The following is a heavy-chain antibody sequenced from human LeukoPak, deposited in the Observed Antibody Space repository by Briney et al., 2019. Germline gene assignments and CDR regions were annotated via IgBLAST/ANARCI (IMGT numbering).Heavy chain of an antibody. Sequence: GGSLRLSCAASGFTFSSYWMSWVRQAPGKGLEWVANIKRDGSEKYYVDSVKGRFTISRDNAKNSLYLQMNSLRAEDTALYYCAKGNDILTGSLDYWGQGTLVTVSS. CDR1: GFTFSSYW. J-gene: IGHJ4*02. D-gene: IGHD3-9*01. CDR3: AKGNDILTGSLDY. V-gene: IGHV3-7*03. CDR2: IKRDGSEK.